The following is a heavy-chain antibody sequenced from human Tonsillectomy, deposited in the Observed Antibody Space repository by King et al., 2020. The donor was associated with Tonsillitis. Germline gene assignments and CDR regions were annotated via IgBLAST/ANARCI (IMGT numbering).Heavy chain of an antibody. CDR1: GRSISSYY. J-gene: IGHJ4*02. CDR2: IYYNWST. V-gene: IGHV4-59*01. Sequence: VQLQESGPGLLKPSETLSLTCTVSGRSISSYYWSWIRQPPGKGLEWIGCIYYNWSTNYNPSLKSRVTISVDTSKNQISLKLSPVTAADTALYYCSAQTYYDFWSGYNFDYWGQGTLVTVSS. CDR3: SAQTYYDFWSGYNFDY. D-gene: IGHD3-3*01.